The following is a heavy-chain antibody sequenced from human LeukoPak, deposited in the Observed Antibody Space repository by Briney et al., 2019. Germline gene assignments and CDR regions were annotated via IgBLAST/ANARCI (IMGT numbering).Heavy chain of an antibody. J-gene: IGHJ5*02. CDR2: IYTSGST. D-gene: IGHD6-19*01. CDR3: ARDGSSGWSPWFDP. V-gene: IGHV4-4*07. Sequence: PSETRSLTGTVSGGAISSYDWSWIRQPAGKGLEGIGRIYTSGSTNYNPSLKSRVTMSVDTSKNQFSLKLSSVTAADTAVYYCARDGSSGWSPWFDPWGQGTLVTVSS. CDR1: GGAISSYD.